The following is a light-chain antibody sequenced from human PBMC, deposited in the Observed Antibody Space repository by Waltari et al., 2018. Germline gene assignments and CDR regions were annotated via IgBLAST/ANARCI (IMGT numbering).Light chain of an antibody. Sequence: YELSQPPSVSVPLGQTARIPCSGDGLATPFTYWYRQRPGQAPVLIIFKDVERPSGIPERFSGSSSGTTATLTISGVQAEDEADYYCQSTDGGGCDVPFGGGTKLTVL. CDR1: GLATPF. CDR3: QSTDGGGCDVP. CDR2: KDV. J-gene: IGLJ2*01. V-gene: IGLV3-25*03.